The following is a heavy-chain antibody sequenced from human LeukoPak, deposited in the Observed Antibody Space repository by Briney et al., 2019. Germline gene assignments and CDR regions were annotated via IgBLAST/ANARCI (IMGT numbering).Heavy chain of an antibody. V-gene: IGHV1-18*01. CDR3: ASPLTIGAFDI. J-gene: IGHJ3*02. CDR2: ISAYNGNT. Sequence: ASVKVSCKASGHTFTSYGISWVRQAPGQGLEWMGWISAYNGNTNYAQKLQGRVTMTTDTSTSTAYMELRSLRFDDTAVYYCASPLTIGAFDIWGQGTMVTVSS. D-gene: IGHD3-3*01. CDR1: GHTFTSYG.